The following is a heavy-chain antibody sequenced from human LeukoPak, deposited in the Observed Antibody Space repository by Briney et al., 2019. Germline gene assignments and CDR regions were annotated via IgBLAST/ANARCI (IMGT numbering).Heavy chain of an antibody. V-gene: IGHV4-59*13. D-gene: IGHD7-27*01. Sequence: SETLSLTCAVYGGSFSGYYWSWIRQTPGKGLEWIGYTHHSEGTIYNPSLKSRVTISVDTSKNQFSLKLTSVTAADTAVYYCARGSTGAWDSWGQGTLVTVSS. CDR3: ARGSTGAWDS. J-gene: IGHJ4*02. CDR1: GGSFSGYY. CDR2: THHSEGT.